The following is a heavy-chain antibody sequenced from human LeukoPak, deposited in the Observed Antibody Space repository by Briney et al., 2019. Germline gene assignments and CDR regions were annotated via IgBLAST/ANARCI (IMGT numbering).Heavy chain of an antibody. V-gene: IGHV3-21*01. CDR3: ARDRIQLWSNHDAFDI. Sequence: PGGSLRLSCAASGFTFSSYSMNWVRQAPGKGLEWVSSISSSSSYIYYADSVKGRFTISRDNAKNSLYLQMNSLRAEDTAVYYCARDRIQLWSNHDAFDIWGQGTMVTVSS. J-gene: IGHJ3*02. CDR2: ISSSSSYI. D-gene: IGHD5-18*01. CDR1: GFTFSSYS.